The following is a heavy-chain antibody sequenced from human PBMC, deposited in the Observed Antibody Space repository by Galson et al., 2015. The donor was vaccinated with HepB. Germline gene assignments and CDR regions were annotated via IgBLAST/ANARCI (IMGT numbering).Heavy chain of an antibody. CDR2: SRSKANDYAT. D-gene: IGHD6-19*01. Sequence: SLRLSCAASGFSFSGSTIHWVRQASGKGLEWVGRSRSKANDYATEYAASVKGRFTISRDESKNTAYLQMNSLKTEDTALYYCCESTGYAFDQWGQGTLVTVSS. J-gene: IGHJ4*02. V-gene: IGHV3-73*01. CDR3: CESTGYAFDQ. CDR1: GFSFSGST.